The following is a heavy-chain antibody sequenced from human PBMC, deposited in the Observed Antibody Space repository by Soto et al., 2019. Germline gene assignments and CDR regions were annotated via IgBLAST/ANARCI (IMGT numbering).Heavy chain of an antibody. CDR3: AKEVSLGSTVDLGY. D-gene: IGHD7-27*01. J-gene: IGHJ4*02. V-gene: IGHV3-23*01. CDR2: ISGSGGST. Sequence: GGSLRLSCVASGITFGSRAMSWVRQSPGKGLEWVSTISGSGGSTYYADAVKGRFTISRDNSMGTLYLQMKSLRVEDTAIYYCAKEVSLGSTVDLGYWGQGALVTVSS. CDR1: GITFGSRA.